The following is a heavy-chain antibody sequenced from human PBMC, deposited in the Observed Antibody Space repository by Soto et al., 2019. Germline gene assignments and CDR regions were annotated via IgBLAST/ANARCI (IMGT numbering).Heavy chain of an antibody. D-gene: IGHD7-27*01. Sequence: EVQLVESGGGLVQPGGSLRLSCAASGFTVSSNYMSWVRQAPGKGLEWVSVIYSGGSTYYADSVKGRFTISRDNSKNTLYLQMNSLRAEDTAVYYCHSGANCADDAFDIWGQGTMVTVSS. V-gene: IGHV3-66*01. CDR3: HSGANCADDAFDI. J-gene: IGHJ3*02. CDR2: IYSGGST. CDR1: GFTVSSNY.